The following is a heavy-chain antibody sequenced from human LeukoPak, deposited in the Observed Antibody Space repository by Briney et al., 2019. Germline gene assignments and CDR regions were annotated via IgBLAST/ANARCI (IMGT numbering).Heavy chain of an antibody. V-gene: IGHV3-30-3*01. CDR2: ISYDGSNK. CDR1: GFTFNTYA. CDR3: AREGWYNFDY. D-gene: IGHD2-15*01. Sequence: PGGSLRLSCVASGFTFNTYAIHWVRQAPGKGLEWVAVISYDGSNKYYEDSVKGRFTISRDNSKNTLYLQMNSLRAEDMAVYYCAREGWYNFDYWGRGPLVTVSS. J-gene: IGHJ4*02.